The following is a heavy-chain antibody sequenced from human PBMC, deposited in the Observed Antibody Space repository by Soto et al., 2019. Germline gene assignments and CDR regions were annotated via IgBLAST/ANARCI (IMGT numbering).Heavy chain of an antibody. V-gene: IGHV3-33*01. CDR1: GFTFSSYG. CDR2: IWYDGSNK. Sequence: QVQLVESGGGVVQPGRSLRLSCAASGFTFSSYGMHWVRQAPGKGLEWVAVIWYDGSNKYYADSVKGRFTISRDNSKNTLYLQMNSLRAEDTAVYYCARDRVPAARGYYYGMDVWGQGTTVTVSS. J-gene: IGHJ6*02. D-gene: IGHD2-2*01. CDR3: ARDRVPAARGYYYGMDV.